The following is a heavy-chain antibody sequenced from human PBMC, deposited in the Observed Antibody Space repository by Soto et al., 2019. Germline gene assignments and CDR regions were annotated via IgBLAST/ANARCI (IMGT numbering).Heavy chain of an antibody. CDR1: GFSLSTTGVA. D-gene: IGHD2-15*01. CDR3: AHRVDYRGSWNTGYFDY. Sequence: SGPTLVNPTQTLTLTCSFSGFSLSTTGVAVGWIRQPPGKALECLVLIYWDDDKRYSPSLKGRLTITRDTSKNQVVLTMTDMDPVDTATYYCAHRVDYRGSWNTGYFDYWGQGTLVTVSS. V-gene: IGHV2-5*02. CDR2: IYWDDDK. J-gene: IGHJ4*02.